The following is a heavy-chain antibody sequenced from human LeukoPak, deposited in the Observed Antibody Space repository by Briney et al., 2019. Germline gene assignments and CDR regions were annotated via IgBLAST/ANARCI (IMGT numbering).Heavy chain of an antibody. V-gene: IGHV3-23*01. Sequence: GGSLTLSCPASGFTFSSYAMSWVRQAPGNGLEWVSAISGSGGSTYYGDSVRGRFTISRDNAKNTLYLQMNSLRAEDTTVYYGAKDRARITMIVVVTNFDEWGQGTLVTVSS. CDR2: ISGSGGST. D-gene: IGHD3-22*01. CDR3: AKDRARITMIVVVTNFDE. CDR1: GFTFSSYA. J-gene: IGHJ4*02.